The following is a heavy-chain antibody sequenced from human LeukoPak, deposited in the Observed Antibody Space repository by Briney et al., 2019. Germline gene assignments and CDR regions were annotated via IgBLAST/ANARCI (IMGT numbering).Heavy chain of an antibody. V-gene: IGHV4-30-2*01. D-gene: IGHD2-15*01. J-gene: IGHJ4*02. CDR3: ARERVCSGGSCYYFDY. CDR2: IYHSGST. Sequence: PSQTLSLTCAVSGGSISSGGYSWSWIRQPPGKGLEWIGYIYHSGSTYYNPSLKSRVTTSVDRSKNQFSLKLSSVTAADTAVYYCARERVCSGGSCYYFDYWGQGTLVTVSS. CDR1: GGSISSGGYS.